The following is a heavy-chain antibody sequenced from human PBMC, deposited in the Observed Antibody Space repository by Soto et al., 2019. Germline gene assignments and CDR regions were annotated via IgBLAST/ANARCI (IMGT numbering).Heavy chain of an antibody. Sequence: QVQLVQSGAEVKKPGASVKISCKASGYTFIHYYIHWVRQAPGQGLEWMAIINPNGGSTNYAQKFQSRVTVTSDTSTTTVTMVLNSLESDDTSVYFCARSLLQGDFWGQGTLVTVSS. CDR1: GYTFIHYY. V-gene: IGHV1-46*01. D-gene: IGHD2-21*01. CDR3: ARSLLQGDF. CDR2: INPNGGST. J-gene: IGHJ4*02.